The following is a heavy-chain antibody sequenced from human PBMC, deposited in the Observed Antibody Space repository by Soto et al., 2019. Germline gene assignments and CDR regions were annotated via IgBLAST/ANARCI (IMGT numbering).Heavy chain of an antibody. CDR2: FYPGDSDV. CDR3: ARRAPEGELLRCFDK. Sequence: EVQLVQSGPEVKKPGESLKISCRASGYTFTNYWIGWVRQMPGKGLEWMGIFYPGDSDVRYSPSFKGRVTISVDMSITTAHLQLSGLKASDTAIYYCARRAPEGELLRCFDKWGQGTLVTVSS. D-gene: IGHD3-10*01. CDR1: GYTFTNYW. J-gene: IGHJ4*02. V-gene: IGHV5-51*01.